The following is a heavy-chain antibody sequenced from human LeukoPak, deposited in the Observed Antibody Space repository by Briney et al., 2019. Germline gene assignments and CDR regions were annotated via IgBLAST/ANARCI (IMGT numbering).Heavy chain of an antibody. V-gene: IGHV3-48*04. CDR1: GFTFSSYW. J-gene: IGHJ4*02. CDR2: ISSSGSTI. D-gene: IGHD3-3*01. Sequence: QPGGSLRLSCAASGFTFSSYWMSWVRQAPGKGLEWVSYISSSGSTIYYADSVKGRFTISRDNAKNSLYLQMNSLRAEDTAVYYCARVSDHYDFWSGYRASHFDYWGQGTLVTVSS. CDR3: ARVSDHYDFWSGYRASHFDY.